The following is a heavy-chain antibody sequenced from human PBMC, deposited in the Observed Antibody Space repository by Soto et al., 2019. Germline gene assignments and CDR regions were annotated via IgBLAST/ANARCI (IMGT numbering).Heavy chain of an antibody. V-gene: IGHV4-59*01. J-gene: IGHJ6*02. CDR1: GGSISSYY. D-gene: IGHD6-13*01. CDR2: IYPSGST. Sequence: SETLSLTCTVSGGSISSYYWSWIRQPPGKGLEWIGYIYPSGSTTYSPSVKSRGTRTVDTTKNPCSLKLSSVTAADTALYYWARAGAGSSSWSRKGYYYYGMDVWGQGTTVTVSS. CDR3: ARAGAGSSSWSRKGYYYYGMDV.